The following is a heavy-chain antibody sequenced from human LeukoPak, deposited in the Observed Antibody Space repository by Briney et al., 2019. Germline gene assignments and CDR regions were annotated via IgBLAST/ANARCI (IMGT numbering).Heavy chain of an antibody. Sequence: GGSLRLSCAASGFTFSSYVMHWVRQAPGKGLEYVSGISSDGGSPFHVNSVKGRFTISRDNSKDTLYLQMGSLRAEDMAVYYCAREYCSGGRCQYYFDYWGQGTLVTVSS. V-gene: IGHV3-64*01. J-gene: IGHJ4*02. CDR3: AREYCSGGRCQYYFDY. CDR2: ISSDGGSP. D-gene: IGHD2-15*01. CDR1: GFTFSSYV.